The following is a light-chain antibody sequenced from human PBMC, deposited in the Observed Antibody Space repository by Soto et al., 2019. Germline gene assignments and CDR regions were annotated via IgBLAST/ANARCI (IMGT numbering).Light chain of an antibody. Sequence: EIVLTQSPATLSLSPGERATLSCRASQSVSSYLAWYQQEPGQAPRLLIYDASNRATGIPARFSGSGSGTDFTLTISSLEPEDFAVYYCQQYGSSPPTFGQGTKVDIK. CDR1: QSVSSY. CDR3: QQYGSSPPT. J-gene: IGKJ1*01. CDR2: DAS. V-gene: IGKV3-11*01.